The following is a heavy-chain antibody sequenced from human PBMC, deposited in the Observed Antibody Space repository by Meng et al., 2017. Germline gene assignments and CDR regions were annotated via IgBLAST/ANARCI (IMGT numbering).Heavy chain of an antibody. CDR2: IYPGDSDT. D-gene: IGHD6-19*01. V-gene: IGHV5-51*01. J-gene: IGHJ6*02. Sequence: KVSCKGSGYSFTSYWIGWVRQMRGKGLEWMGVIYPGDSDTRYSPSFQGQVTISADKSSSTAYLQWSSLKASDTAMYYCARYSSGWLYYGMDVWGQGTTVTVSS. CDR1: GYSFTSYW. CDR3: ARYSSGWLYYGMDV.